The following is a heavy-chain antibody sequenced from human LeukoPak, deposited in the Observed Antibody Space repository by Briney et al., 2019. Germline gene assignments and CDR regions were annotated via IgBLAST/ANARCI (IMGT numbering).Heavy chain of an antibody. D-gene: IGHD2-15*01. CDR3: ASQWPYCSGGSCYAPTSDY. V-gene: IGHV4-34*01. J-gene: IGHJ4*02. CDR1: GFTFSSYA. CDR2: INHSGST. Sequence: GSLRLSCAASGFTFSSYAMSWIRQPPGKGLEWIGEINHSGSTNYNPSLKSRVTISVDTSKNQFSLKLSSVTAADTAVYYCASQWPYCSGGSCYAPTSDYWGQGTLVTVSS.